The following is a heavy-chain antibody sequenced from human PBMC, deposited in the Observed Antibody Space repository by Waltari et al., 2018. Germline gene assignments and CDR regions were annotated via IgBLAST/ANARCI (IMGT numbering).Heavy chain of an antibody. V-gene: IGHV3-23*01. Sequence: EVQLLESGGGLVQPGGSLRLSCAASGLTFYSFDMGWVRQAPGKGLEWVSAITNTGTTTYYADSVKGRFTISRDNSKNTLYLLMNSLKAEDTAVYYCAKDATRSSGWFYFDSWGQGILVTVSS. CDR1: GLTFYSFD. CDR2: ITNTGTTT. CDR3: AKDATRSSGWFYFDS. J-gene: IGHJ4*02. D-gene: IGHD6-19*01.